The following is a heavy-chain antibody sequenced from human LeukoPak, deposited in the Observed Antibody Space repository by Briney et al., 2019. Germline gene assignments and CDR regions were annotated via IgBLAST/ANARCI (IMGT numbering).Heavy chain of an antibody. V-gene: IGHV4-31*03. CDR2: IYYSGST. CDR1: GGSISSGGYY. J-gene: IGHJ4*02. CDR3: AREVVGANYYFDY. D-gene: IGHD2-15*01. Sequence: SETLSLTCTVSGGSISSGGYYWSWIRQHPGKGLEWIGYIYYSGSTYYNPSLKSRVTISVDTSKNQFSLKLSSVTAADTAVYYCAREVVGANYYFDYWGQGTLVTVSS.